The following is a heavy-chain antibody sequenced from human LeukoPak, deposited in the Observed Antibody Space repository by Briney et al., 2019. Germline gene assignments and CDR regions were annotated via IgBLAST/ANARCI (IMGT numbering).Heavy chain of an antibody. J-gene: IGHJ4*02. CDR3: TKGDSSSWYDYFFDY. D-gene: IGHD3-22*01. CDR2: ISGAGGSS. V-gene: IGHV3-23*01. Sequence: GGSLRLSCATSGFAFSSSSMSWVRQAPGKGLEWVSTISGAGGSSWYAESVKGRFTISRDNSMNSVSLQMSSLRVEDTAIYYCTKGDSSSWYDYFFDYWGQGTLVSVSS. CDR1: GFAFSSSS.